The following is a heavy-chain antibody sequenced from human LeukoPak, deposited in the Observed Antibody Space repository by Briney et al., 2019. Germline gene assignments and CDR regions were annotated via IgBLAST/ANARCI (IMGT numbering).Heavy chain of an antibody. D-gene: IGHD3-16*02. CDR3: ASERSEYYDYVWGSYRFDY. CDR2: INPNSGGT. J-gene: IGHJ4*02. CDR1: GYTFTGYY. V-gene: IGHV1-2*02. Sequence: ASVKVSCKASGYTFTGYYMHWVRQAPGQGLEWMGWINPNSGGTNYAQKFQGRVTMTRDTSIGTAYMELSRLRSDDTAVYYCASERSEYYDYVWGSYRFDYWGQGTLVTVSS.